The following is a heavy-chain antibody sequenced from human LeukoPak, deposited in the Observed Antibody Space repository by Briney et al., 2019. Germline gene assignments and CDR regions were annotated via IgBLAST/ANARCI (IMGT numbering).Heavy chain of an antibody. V-gene: IGHV1-8*01. J-gene: IGHJ4*02. Sequence: ASVKVSCKASGYTFTSDINWVRQATGQGLEWMGWMNPNSGNTGYAQKFQGRVTMTRNTSISTAYMELSSLRSEDTAVYYCARVLTMVRGATLGYWGQGTLVTVSS. D-gene: IGHD3-10*01. CDR2: MNPNSGNT. CDR3: ARVLTMVRGATLGY. CDR1: GYTFTSD.